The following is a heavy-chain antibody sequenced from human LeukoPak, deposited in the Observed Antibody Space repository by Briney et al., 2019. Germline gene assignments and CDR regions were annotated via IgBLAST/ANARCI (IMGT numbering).Heavy chain of an antibody. CDR3: AREFTYYDILTGYQLQDY. V-gene: IGHV4-61*02. J-gene: IGHJ4*02. CDR1: GGSISSGSYY. D-gene: IGHD3-9*01. Sequence: SQTLSLTCTVSGGSISSGSYYWSWIRQPAGKGLEWIGRIYTSGSTNYNPSLKSRVTISVDTSKNQFSLKLSSVTAADTAMYYCAREFTYYDILTGYQLQDYWGQGTLVTVSS. CDR2: IYTSGST.